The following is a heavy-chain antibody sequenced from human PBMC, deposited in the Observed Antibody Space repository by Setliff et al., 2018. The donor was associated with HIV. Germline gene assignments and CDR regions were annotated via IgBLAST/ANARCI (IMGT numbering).Heavy chain of an antibody. CDR3: ARDSGSTWYASSRSDY. V-gene: IGHV3-48*01. Sequence: ETLSLSCAASGFTFSNYGMNWVRQAPGKGLEWVSYISDSSSTIYYAGSVRGRFTISRDNARNSLYLQMNSLRAEDTAVYYCARDSGSTWYASSRSDYWGQGTLVTVSS. J-gene: IGHJ4*02. CDR2: ISDSSSTI. D-gene: IGHD6-13*01. CDR1: GFTFSNYG.